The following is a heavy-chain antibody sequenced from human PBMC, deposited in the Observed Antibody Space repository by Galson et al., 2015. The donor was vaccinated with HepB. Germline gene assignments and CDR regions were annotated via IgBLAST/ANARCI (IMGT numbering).Heavy chain of an antibody. CDR3: AKEPYYYDSSCYRGYPEFDY. CDR1: GFTFSSYA. CDR2: ISGSGGST. J-gene: IGHJ4*02. V-gene: IGHV3-23*01. D-gene: IGHD3-22*01. Sequence: SLRLSCEASGFTFSSYAMSWVRQAPGQGLEWVSAISGSGGSTYYADSVKGRFTITTDTSKSTLYLQMNSLRAEDTAVYYCAKEPYYYDSSCYRGYPEFDYWGQGTLVTVSS.